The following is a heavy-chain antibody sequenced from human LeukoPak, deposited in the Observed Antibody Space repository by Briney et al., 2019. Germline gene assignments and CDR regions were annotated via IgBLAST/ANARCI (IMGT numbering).Heavy chain of an antibody. CDR1: GFTFSSYG. V-gene: IGHV3-23*01. Sequence: QAGGTLRLSCAASGFTFSSYGMSWVRQAPGKGPEWVSAISGSGGSTYYADSVKGRFTISRDNSKNTLYLQMNSLRAEDTAVYYCAKWGGTTVTTPIDDAFDIWGQGTMVTVSS. D-gene: IGHD4-17*01. CDR2: ISGSGGST. J-gene: IGHJ3*02. CDR3: AKWGGTTVTTPIDDAFDI.